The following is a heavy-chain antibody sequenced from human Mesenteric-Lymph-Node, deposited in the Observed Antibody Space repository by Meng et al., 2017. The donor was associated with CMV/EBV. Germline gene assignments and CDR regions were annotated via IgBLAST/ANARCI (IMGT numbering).Heavy chain of an antibody. V-gene: IGHV3-30*02. D-gene: IGHD2-15*01. Sequence: GESLKISCAASGFTFSSYGMHWVRQAPGKGLEWVSFIRYDGSNKYYVDSVKGRFTISRDNSKNTLYLQMNSLRAEDTAVYYCAKGYCSGGTCGKNHWGQGILVTVSS. CDR3: AKGYCSGGTCGKNH. CDR2: IRYDGSNK. J-gene: IGHJ5*02. CDR1: GFTFSSYG.